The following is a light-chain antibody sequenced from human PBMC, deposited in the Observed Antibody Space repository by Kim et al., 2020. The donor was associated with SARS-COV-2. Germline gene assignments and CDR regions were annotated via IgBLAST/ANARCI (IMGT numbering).Light chain of an antibody. J-gene: IGKJ2*01. V-gene: IGKV1-39*01. CDR3: QQTYGTPT. CDR2: ATS. CDR1: QTISTY. Sequence: LSASVGDRVTSTCRASQTISTYLNWYHQKPGKAPKLLIYATSNLQNGVPSRFSGSGSGTDFTLTISRLQPEDFAIYYCQQTYGTPTFGQGTKLEI.